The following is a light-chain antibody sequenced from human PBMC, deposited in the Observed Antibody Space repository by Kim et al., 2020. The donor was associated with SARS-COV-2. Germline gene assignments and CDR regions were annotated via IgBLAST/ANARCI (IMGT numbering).Light chain of an antibody. V-gene: IGLV3-1*01. Sequence: SYELTQPPSVSVSPGQTASITCSGDKLGDKYACWYQQRPGQSPVMVIYEDAKRPSGIPERFSGSNSGNPATLTISGTQAADEADYFCQAWDSNIVVFGGG. J-gene: IGLJ3*02. CDR2: EDA. CDR3: QAWDSNIVV. CDR1: KLGDKY.